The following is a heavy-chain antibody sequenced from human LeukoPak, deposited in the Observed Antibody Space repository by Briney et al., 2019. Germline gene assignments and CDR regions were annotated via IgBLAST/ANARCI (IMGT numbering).Heavy chain of an antibody. CDR1: GFTFSSYA. CDR2: ISNSNGNT. J-gene: IGHJ4*02. Sequence: GGSLRLSCAASGFTFSSYAMSWVRQAPGKGLEWVSTISNSNGNTYYADSVKGRFTISRDNSKNTLYLQMISLTAQGTAMYYCAKATGNLGNWGQGTLVTVSS. V-gene: IGHV3-23*01. CDR3: AKATGNLGN. D-gene: IGHD1-1*01.